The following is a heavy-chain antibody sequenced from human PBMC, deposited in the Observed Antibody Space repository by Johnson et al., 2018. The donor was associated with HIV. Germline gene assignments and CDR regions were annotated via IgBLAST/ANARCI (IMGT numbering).Heavy chain of an antibody. J-gene: IGHJ3*02. CDR1: GFTFSSYA. Sequence: QVQLVESGGGVVQPGRYLRLSCAASGFTFSSYAMHWVRQAPGKGLEWVAVISYDGSNKYYADSVKGRFTISRDNSKNTLYLQMNSLRAEDTAVYYCARGPGFLGAFDIWGQGTMVTVSS. CDR3: ARGPGFLGAFDI. D-gene: IGHD2-21*01. V-gene: IGHV3-30-3*01. CDR2: ISYDGSNK.